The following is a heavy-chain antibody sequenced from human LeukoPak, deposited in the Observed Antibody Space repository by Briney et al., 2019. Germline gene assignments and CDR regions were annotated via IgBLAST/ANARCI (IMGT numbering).Heavy chain of an antibody. D-gene: IGHD3-22*01. Sequence: GGSLRLSCAVSGITLSNYGMSWVRQAPGKGLEWVAGISGSGGRTAYGDSVKGRFTISRDNPKNTLYLQMNSLRAEDTAVYFCAKRGVVIRVILVGFHKEAFYFDSWGQGALVTVSS. CDR1: GITLSNYG. J-gene: IGHJ4*02. V-gene: IGHV3-23*01. CDR2: ISGSGGRT. CDR3: AKRGVVIRVILVGFHKEAFYFDS.